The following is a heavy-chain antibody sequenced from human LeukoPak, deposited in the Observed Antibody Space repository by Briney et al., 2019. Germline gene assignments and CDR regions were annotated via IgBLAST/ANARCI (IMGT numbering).Heavy chain of an antibody. CDR2: ISSSGSTI. CDR1: GFTFSDYY. V-gene: IGHV3-11*01. CDR3: ARDQVSSWYVGVYGWSDP. Sequence: GGSLRLSCAASGFTFSDYYMSWIRQAPGKGLEWVSYISSSGSTIYYADSVKGRFTISRDNAKNSLYLQMNSLRAEDTAVYYCARDQVSSWYVGVYGWSDPWGQGTLVTVSS. J-gene: IGHJ5*02. D-gene: IGHD6-13*01.